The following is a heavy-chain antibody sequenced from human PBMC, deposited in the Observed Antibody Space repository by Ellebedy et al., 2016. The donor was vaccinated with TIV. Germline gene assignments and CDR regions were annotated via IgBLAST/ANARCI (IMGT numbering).Heavy chain of an antibody. J-gene: IGHJ6*02. CDR2: ISTDGSST. CDR1: ELTVSSTY. V-gene: IGHV3-74*01. Sequence: GESLKISCAASELTVSSTYMSWVRQAPGQGLVWVSRISTDGSSTTYADSVKGRFTISRDNAKNTLYLQMNSLRVEDTALYYCTRMGVLPTSYYGMDVWGQGTTVTVSS. CDR3: TRMGVLPTSYYGMDV. D-gene: IGHD3-10*01.